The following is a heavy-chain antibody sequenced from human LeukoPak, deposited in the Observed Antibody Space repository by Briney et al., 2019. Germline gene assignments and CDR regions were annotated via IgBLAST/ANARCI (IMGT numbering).Heavy chain of an antibody. CDR1: GGSFSGYY. D-gene: IGHD3-3*01. CDR2: INHSGST. Sequence: SETLSLTCAVYGGSFSGYYWSWIRQPPGKGLEWIGEINHSGSTNYNPSLKGRVTISVDTSKNQFSLKLSSVTAADTAVYYCARGGGITIFGVVIKLGFDPWGQGTLVTVSS. CDR3: ARGGGITIFGVVIKLGFDP. J-gene: IGHJ5*02. V-gene: IGHV4-34*01.